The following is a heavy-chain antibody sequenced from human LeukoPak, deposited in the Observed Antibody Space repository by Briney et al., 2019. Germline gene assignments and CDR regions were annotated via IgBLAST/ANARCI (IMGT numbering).Heavy chain of an antibody. CDR1: GGSISSSSYY. CDR2: IYSSGAT. Sequence: SETLSLTCTVSGGSISSSSYYWGWIRQPPGKGLEWIGSIYSSGATNYNPSLKSRVTMSLDTSSNQFSLKLTSVTAADTAVYYCARSWDTSWDYWGQGTLVTVSS. V-gene: IGHV4-39*07. CDR3: ARSWDTSWDY. J-gene: IGHJ4*02. D-gene: IGHD1-26*01.